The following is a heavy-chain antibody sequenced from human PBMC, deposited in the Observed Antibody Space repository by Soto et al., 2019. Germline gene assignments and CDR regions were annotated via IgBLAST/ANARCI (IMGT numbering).Heavy chain of an antibody. J-gene: IGHJ6*02. CDR3: ARGVRTGFYGMDV. V-gene: IGHV1-69*13. CDR2: IIPMFGTS. Sequence: SVKVSCKASGGTFSNYAISWVRQAPGQGLEWVGGIIPMFGTSNYAQNFQGRVSITADESTSTAYMELSSLRSEDTAVYYCARGVRTGFYGMDVWGHGTTVTVSS. CDR1: GGTFSNYA. D-gene: IGHD3-10*01.